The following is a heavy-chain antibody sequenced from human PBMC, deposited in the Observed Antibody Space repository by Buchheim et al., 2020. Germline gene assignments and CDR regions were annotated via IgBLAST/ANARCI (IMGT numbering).Heavy chain of an antibody. D-gene: IGHD3-16*02. J-gene: IGHJ3*02. CDR1: GFTFSSYA. Sequence: EVQLLESGGGLVQPGGSLRLSCAASGFTFSSYAMSWVRQAPGKGLEWVSAISGSGGSTYYADSVKGRFTISRDHSQHTLYLQMNSLRAEDTAVYYCARGLTYDYVWGSYRYMAFDIWGQGT. CDR3: ARGLTYDYVWGSYRYMAFDI. CDR2: ISGSGGST. V-gene: IGHV3-23*01.